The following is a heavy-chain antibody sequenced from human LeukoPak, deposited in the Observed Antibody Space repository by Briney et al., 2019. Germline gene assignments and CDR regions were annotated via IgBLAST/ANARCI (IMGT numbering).Heavy chain of an antibody. Sequence: SETLSLTCPVSGGSISSYYWSWIRQPPGKGLEWIGNIYTSGSTNYNPSLKSRVTISADTSKNQFSLKLSSVTAADTAVYYCARETTIFEIDYWGQGTLVTVSS. CDR2: IYTSGST. D-gene: IGHD3-9*01. V-gene: IGHV4-4*09. CDR3: ARETTIFEIDY. CDR1: GGSISSYY. J-gene: IGHJ4*02.